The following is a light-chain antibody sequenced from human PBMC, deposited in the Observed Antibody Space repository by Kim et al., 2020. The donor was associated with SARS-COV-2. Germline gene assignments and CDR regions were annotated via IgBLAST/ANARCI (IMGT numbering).Light chain of an antibody. CDR2: DAT. V-gene: IGKV1-5*01. J-gene: IGKJ1*01. Sequence: DIRMTQSPSTLSASVGDTVTITCRASQSVGDWLAWYQQKPGKAPKLLMYDATSLERGVPLRFSGDGYGTEFTLTISGLQPDDFATYYCQHYDSLSRTFGQGTKVEIK. CDR1: QSVGDW. CDR3: QHYDSLSRT.